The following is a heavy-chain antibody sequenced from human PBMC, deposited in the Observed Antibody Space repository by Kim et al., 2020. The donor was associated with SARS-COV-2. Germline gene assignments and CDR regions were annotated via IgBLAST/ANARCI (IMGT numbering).Heavy chain of an antibody. CDR1: GFTFSSYE. Sequence: GGSLRLSCAASGFTFSSYEMNWVRQAPGKGLEWVSYISSSGSTIYYADSVKGRFTISRDNAKNSLYLQMNSLRAEDTAVYYCARERGYCSSTSCYLVGGHYYYYYCMDVWGKGTTVTVSS. D-gene: IGHD2-2*01. J-gene: IGHJ6*03. CDR2: ISSSGSTI. V-gene: IGHV3-48*03. CDR3: ARERGYCSSTSCYLVGGHYYYYYCMDV.